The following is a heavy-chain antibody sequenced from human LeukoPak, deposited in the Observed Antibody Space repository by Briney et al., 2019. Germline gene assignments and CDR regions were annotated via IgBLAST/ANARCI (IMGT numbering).Heavy chain of an antibody. CDR2: IVPSGGTT. J-gene: IGHJ5*02. CDR3: ARPLMYYYGSETFFWFDP. D-gene: IGHD3-10*01. V-gene: IGHV3-23*01. Sequence: GGSLRLSCAASGFTFSSYGMNWVRQAPGKGLEWVSGIVPSGGTTYYADSVKGRFTDSRDNVSNSLYLQMNSLRAEDTAVYYCARPLMYYYGSETFFWFDPWGQGTQVIVAS. CDR1: GFTFSSYG.